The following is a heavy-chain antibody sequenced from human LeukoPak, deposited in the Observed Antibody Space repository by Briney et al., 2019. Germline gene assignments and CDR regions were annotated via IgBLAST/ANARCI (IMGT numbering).Heavy chain of an antibody. CDR1: GFTFSNYG. J-gene: IGHJ3*02. CDR3: AKITDPQFDI. D-gene: IGHD3-16*01. Sequence: GGSLRLSCAASGFTFSNYGMHWVRQAPGKGLEWVAFIQYDASNKYYSDSVKGRFTISRDNSKNTLNLQMNSLRPEDTAVYYCAKITDPQFDIWGQGTMVTVSS. CDR2: IQYDASNK. V-gene: IGHV3-30*02.